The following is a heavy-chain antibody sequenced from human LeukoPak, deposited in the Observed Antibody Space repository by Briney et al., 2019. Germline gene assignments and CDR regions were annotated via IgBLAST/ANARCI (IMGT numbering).Heavy chain of an antibody. CDR1: GYTFTSYA. CDR2: INTNTGNP. D-gene: IGHD2-2*02. CDR3: AVGYCSSTSCYNPIFDY. V-gene: IGHV7-4-1*02. Sequence: ASVKVSCKASGYTFTSYAMNWVRQAPGQGLEWMGWINTNTGNPTYAQGFTGRFVFSLDTSVSTAYLQISSLKAEDTAVYYCAVGYCSSTSCYNPIFDYWGQGTLVTVSS. J-gene: IGHJ4*02.